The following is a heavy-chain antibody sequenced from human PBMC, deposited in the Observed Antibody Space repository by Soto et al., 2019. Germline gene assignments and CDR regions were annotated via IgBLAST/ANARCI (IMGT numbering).Heavy chain of an antibody. CDR1: GFSVSGWY. CDR2: LKDRSQNYAT. V-gene: IGHV3-72*01. D-gene: IGHD1-26*01. J-gene: IGHJ5*01. CDR3: AREGDARWLDS. Sequence: EVQLVESGGDLVQPGGSERLSCAASGFSVSGWYMDWVRQAPGKGLEWVARLKDRSQNYATEYAASVKGRFTVSRHPSQNSIFLQMNSLKIEDTAVYYYAREGDARWLDSWGQGTLVPVS.